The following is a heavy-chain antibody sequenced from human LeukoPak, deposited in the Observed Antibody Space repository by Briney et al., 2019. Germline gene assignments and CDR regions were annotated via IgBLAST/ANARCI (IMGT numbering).Heavy chain of an antibody. D-gene: IGHD6-13*01. CDR3: ARGIAAPPNAFDI. V-gene: IGHV3-66*01. J-gene: IGHJ3*02. CDR2: IYSGGNT. Sequence: GGSLRLSCAASGFTVSSNYMSWVRQAPGKGLEWVSVIYSGGNTDYADSVKGRITISRDNSKNTLYLQMNSLRAEDTAVYYCARGIAAPPNAFDIWGQGTMVTVSS. CDR1: GFTVSSNY.